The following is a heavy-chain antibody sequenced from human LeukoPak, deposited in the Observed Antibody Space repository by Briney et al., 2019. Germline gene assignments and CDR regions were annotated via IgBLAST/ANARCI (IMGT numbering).Heavy chain of an antibody. CDR2: ISGSGGST. V-gene: IGHV3-23*01. D-gene: IGHD6-13*01. CDR1: GFTFSSYA. J-gene: IGHJ4*02. CDR3: AKVMGYSSSWYRDYFDY. Sequence: GGSLRLSCAASGFTFSSYAMSWVRQAPGKGLEWASAISGSGGSTYYADSVKGRFTISRDNSKNTLYLQMNSLRAEDTAVYYCAKVMGYSSSWYRDYFDYWGQGTLVTVSS.